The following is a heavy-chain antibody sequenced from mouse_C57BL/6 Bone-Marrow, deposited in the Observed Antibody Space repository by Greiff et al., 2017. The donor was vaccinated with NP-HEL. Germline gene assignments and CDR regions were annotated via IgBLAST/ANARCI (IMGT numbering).Heavy chain of an antibody. D-gene: IGHD2-4*01. Sequence: EVQLQQSGPELVKPGASVKISCKASGYKFTDSYMNWVKQSNGTSLEWIGDINPNNGGTRYKQKLKGKATLTVDKSSSTSYMELRSLTSEDSAVYYCARCDYDRFDYWGQGTTLTVSS. V-gene: IGHV1-26*01. CDR1: GYKFTDSY. CDR2: INPNNGGT. J-gene: IGHJ2*01. CDR3: ARCDYDRFDY.